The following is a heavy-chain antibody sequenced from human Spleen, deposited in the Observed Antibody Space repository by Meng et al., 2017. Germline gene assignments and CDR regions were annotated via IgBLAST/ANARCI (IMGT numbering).Heavy chain of an antibody. Sequence: QFQLVQSGAEVKKPGASVKVSCKASGYTFPSYYMHWVRQAPGQGLEWMGLLNPSVGSTTYAQKFEGRVTMTRDTSTSTVYLEVSSLTSEDTAVYYCVRELRDTQYFDYWGQGTLVTVSS. D-gene: IGHD5-24*01. CDR3: VRELRDTQYFDY. CDR2: LNPSVGST. CDR1: GYTFPSYY. V-gene: IGHV1-46*03. J-gene: IGHJ4*02.